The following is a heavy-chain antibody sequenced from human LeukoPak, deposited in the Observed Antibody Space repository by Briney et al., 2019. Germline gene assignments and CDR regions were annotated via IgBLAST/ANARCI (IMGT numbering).Heavy chain of an antibody. Sequence: QPGGSLRLSCAASGVTFNIYAMSWVRQAPGKGLEWVSAISGSADRTYYADSVKGRFTISRDNSKNTLYLQMNSLRPEDTAIYYCAKESPYGSGSRNYYFHYWGQGTLVTVSS. CDR3: AKESPYGSGSRNYYFHY. J-gene: IGHJ4*02. CDR1: GVTFNIYA. V-gene: IGHV3-23*01. D-gene: IGHD3-10*01. CDR2: ISGSADRT.